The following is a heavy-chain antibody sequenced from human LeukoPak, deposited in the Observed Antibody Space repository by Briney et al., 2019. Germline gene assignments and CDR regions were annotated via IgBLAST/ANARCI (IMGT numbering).Heavy chain of an antibody. CDR1: GGSISSYY. CDR2: IYYSGST. V-gene: IGHV4-59*01. J-gene: IGHJ4*02. CDR3: ARSIAAAGPVASDY. Sequence: PSETLSLTCTVSGGSISSYYWSWIRQPPGKGLEWIGYIYYSGSTNYNPCLKSRVTISVDTSKNQFSLKLSSVTAADTAVYYCARSIAAAGPVASDYWGQGTLVTVSS. D-gene: IGHD6-13*01.